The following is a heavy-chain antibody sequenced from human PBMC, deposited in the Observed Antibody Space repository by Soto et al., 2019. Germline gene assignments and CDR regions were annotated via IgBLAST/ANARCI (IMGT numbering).Heavy chain of an antibody. J-gene: IGHJ3*02. Sequence: GGSLRLSCAASGFTFSSYAMSWVRQAPGKGLEWVSAISGSGGSTYYADSVKGRFTISRDNSKNTLYLQMNSLRAEDTAVYYCATLRDNYYDSSGYGDAFDIWGQGTMVTVSS. V-gene: IGHV3-23*01. D-gene: IGHD3-22*01. CDR2: ISGSGGST. CDR3: ATLRDNYYDSSGYGDAFDI. CDR1: GFTFSSYA.